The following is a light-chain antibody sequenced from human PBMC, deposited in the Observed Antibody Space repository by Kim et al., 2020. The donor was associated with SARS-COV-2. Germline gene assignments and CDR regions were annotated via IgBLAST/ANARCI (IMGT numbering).Light chain of an antibody. Sequence: QSVLTQPPSASGTPGQRVTISCSGSSSNIGTNDVSWYQQLPGMAPTLLIFTNNQRPSGVPDRCSGSKSGTSASLGISGLRSEDEADYYCATWDDSLSGPNVVFGGGTQLTVL. J-gene: IGLJ2*01. CDR1: SSNIGTND. CDR2: TNN. CDR3: ATWDDSLSGPNVV. V-gene: IGLV1-47*02.